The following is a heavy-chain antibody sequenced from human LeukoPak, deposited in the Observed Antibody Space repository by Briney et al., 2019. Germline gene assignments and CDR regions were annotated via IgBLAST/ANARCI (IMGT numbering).Heavy chain of an antibody. CDR2: MNPNSGNT. CDR1: GYTFTSYD. Sequence: ASVKVSCKASGYTFTSYDINWVRQATGQGLERMGWMNPNSGNTGYAQKFQGRVTMTRNTSISTAYMELSSLRSEDTAVYYCAREGDSSGYLGYWGQGTLVTVSS. V-gene: IGHV1-8*01. CDR3: AREGDSSGYLGY. J-gene: IGHJ4*02. D-gene: IGHD3-22*01.